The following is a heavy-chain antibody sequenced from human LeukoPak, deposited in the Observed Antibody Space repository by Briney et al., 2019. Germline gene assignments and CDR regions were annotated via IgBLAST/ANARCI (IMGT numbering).Heavy chain of an antibody. CDR3: ANYRSGGGGYYSGLEH. CDR1: GLTFKNYA. J-gene: IGHJ1*01. D-gene: IGHD2-15*01. V-gene: IGHV3-23*01. Sequence: PGGSLRLSCAASGLTFKNYAMTWVRQAPGKGLEWVSRTSGSGDIRLYADSVKGRFTISRTNSENRLYLQMNSLRADDSGVYYCANYRSGGGGYYSGLEHWGQGTQVTVSS. CDR2: TSGSGDIR.